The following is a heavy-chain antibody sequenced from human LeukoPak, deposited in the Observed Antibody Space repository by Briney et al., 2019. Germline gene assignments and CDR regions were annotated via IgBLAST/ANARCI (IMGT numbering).Heavy chain of an antibody. CDR2: INHSGST. V-gene: IGHV4-34*01. J-gene: IGHJ4*02. CDR1: NGSLSGHY. CDR3: ARDRHWTNDWVFDY. D-gene: IGHD1/OR15-1a*01. Sequence: SETLSLTCVVYNGSLSGHYWSWIRQPPGKGLEWIGEINHSGSTNYNPSLKGRVTISVDTSKNQFSLKLSSVTAADTAVYYCARDRHWTNDWVFDYWGQGTLVTVSS.